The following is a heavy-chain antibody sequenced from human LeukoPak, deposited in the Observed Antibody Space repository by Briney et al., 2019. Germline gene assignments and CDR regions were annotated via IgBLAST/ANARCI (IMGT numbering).Heavy chain of an antibody. J-gene: IGHJ4*02. CDR2: ISAYNGNT. CDR1: VYTFTGYY. D-gene: IGHD1-26*01. Sequence: EASVTVSCKASVYTFTGYYMHWVRQAPGQGLEWMGWISAYNGNTNYAQKLQGRVTMTTDTSTSTAYMELRSLRSDDTAVYYCARVSGGGSPYWGQGTLVTVSS. V-gene: IGHV1-18*04. CDR3: ARVSGGGSPY.